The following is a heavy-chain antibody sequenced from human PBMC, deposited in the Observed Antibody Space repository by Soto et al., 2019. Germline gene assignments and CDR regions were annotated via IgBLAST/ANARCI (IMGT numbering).Heavy chain of an antibody. V-gene: IGHV4-31*03. J-gene: IGHJ6*02. Sequence: QVQLQESGPGLVKPSQTLSLTCTVSGGSISSGGYYWSWIRQHPGKGLEWIGYIYYSGSTYYNPSLKSRVTISVDTTKNQFSMKLSSVTAADTAVYYCVRVAGERRYSYGYVGYYYGMDVWGQGTTVTVSS. CDR3: VRVAGERRYSYGYVGYYYGMDV. CDR2: IYYSGST. CDR1: GGSISSGGYY. D-gene: IGHD5-18*01.